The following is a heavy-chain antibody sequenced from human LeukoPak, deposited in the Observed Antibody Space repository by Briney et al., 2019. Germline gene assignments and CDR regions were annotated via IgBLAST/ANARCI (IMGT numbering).Heavy chain of an antibody. CDR2: MNPNSGNT. Sequence: GASVKVSCKASGYTFTSYDINWVRQATGQGLEWMGWMNPNSGNTGYAQKFQGRVTITRNTSISTAYMELSSLRSEDTAVYYCARVPYFYDFWSGYRTHDAFDIWGQGTMVTVSS. CDR1: GYTFTSYD. D-gene: IGHD3-3*01. J-gene: IGHJ3*02. CDR3: ARVPYFYDFWSGYRTHDAFDI. V-gene: IGHV1-8*03.